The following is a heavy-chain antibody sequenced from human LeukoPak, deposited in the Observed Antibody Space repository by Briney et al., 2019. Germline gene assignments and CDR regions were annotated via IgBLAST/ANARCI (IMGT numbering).Heavy chain of an antibody. CDR3: AKYSGIYDAFDI. J-gene: IGHJ3*02. V-gene: IGHV3-11*04. CDR2: ISSSDNTI. Sequence: GGSLRLSCAASGFTVSSNYMSWVRQAPGKGLEWISYISSSDNTIYYADSVKGRFTISRDNAKNSLYLQMNSLRAEDTAIYYCAKYSGIYDAFDIWGQGTMVTVSS. D-gene: IGHD1-26*01. CDR1: GFTVSSNY.